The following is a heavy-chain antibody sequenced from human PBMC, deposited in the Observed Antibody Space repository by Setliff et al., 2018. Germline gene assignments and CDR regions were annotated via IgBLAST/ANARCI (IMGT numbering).Heavy chain of an antibody. CDR2: SKSKTAGGAI. CDR1: GFTFSYAW. J-gene: IGHJ3*01. V-gene: IGHV3-15*07. CDR3: TTDRAACSGSSCYNGFDV. Sequence: PGGSLRLSCAASGFTFSYAWMHWVRQAPGKGLEWVGRSKSKTAGGAIDYAAPVKGRFTISRDDSKNTLYLQMSSLKTEDTAMYYCTTDRAACSGSSCYNGFDVLGQGTMVTVSS. D-gene: IGHD2-2*02.